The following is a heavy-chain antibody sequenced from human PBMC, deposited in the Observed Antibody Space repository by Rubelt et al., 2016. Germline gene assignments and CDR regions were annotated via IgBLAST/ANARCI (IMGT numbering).Heavy chain of an antibody. Sequence: VGLRGGVVQPGRSLRLSCAASGFTFRSFGMHWVRQAPGKGLEWVAVIWDDGTNQYYADSVKGRFTISRDNSKNTVFLQMNSLRVEDTAVYYCVRDPVDGYGFFDYWGQGTLVTVSS. CDR2: IWDDGTNQ. CDR1: GFTFRSFG. V-gene: IGHV3-33*01. CDR3: VRDPVDGYGFFDY. D-gene: IGHD5-24*01. J-gene: IGHJ4*02.